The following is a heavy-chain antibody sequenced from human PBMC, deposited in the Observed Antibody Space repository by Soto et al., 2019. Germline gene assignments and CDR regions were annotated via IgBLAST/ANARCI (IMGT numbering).Heavy chain of an antibody. V-gene: IGHV4-30-2*01. J-gene: IGHJ4*02. CDR2: IYHSGST. CDR3: ARSAYDEGVDY. D-gene: IGHD3-3*01. CDR1: GGSISSGGYS. Sequence: SETLSLTCAVSGGSISSGGYSWSWIRQPPGKGLEWIGYIYHSGSTYYNPSLKSRVTISVDRSKNQFSLKLSSVPAADTAVYYGARSAYDEGVDYWDQGTL.